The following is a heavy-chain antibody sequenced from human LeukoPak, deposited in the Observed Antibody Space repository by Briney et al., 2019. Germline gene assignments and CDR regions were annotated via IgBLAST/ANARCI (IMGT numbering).Heavy chain of an antibody. J-gene: IGHJ4*02. Sequence: ASVKVSCKASGYTFTRYFMHWVRQAPGQGLEWMGIINPSGGSASDTQKFQGRVTMTRDTSTSTLYMELSSLRSEDTAVYYCAREGVAATGLDYWGQGTLVTVSS. V-gene: IGHV1-46*01. CDR2: INPSGGSA. CDR3: AREGVAATGLDY. CDR1: GYTFTRYF. D-gene: IGHD6-13*01.